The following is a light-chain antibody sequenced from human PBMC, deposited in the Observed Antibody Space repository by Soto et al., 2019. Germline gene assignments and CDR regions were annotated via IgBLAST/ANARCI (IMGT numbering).Light chain of an antibody. J-gene: IGKJ1*01. V-gene: IGKV2-28*01. CDR2: LGS. CDR1: QSLLHSNGYNY. Sequence: EIVMTQSPLSLPVTPGEPASISCRSSQSLLHSNGYNYLDWYLQKPGQSPQLLIYLGSNRASGVPSRFSGSGSETDFTLTISSLQPEDFATYYCQHTYTSPPWTFGQGTKVDIK. CDR3: QHTYTSPPWT.